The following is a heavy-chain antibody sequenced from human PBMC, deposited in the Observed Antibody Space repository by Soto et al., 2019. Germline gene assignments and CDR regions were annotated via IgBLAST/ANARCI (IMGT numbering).Heavy chain of an antibody. CDR3: AAGYSTGLDAFDI. CDR2: IFPGDSDT. Sequence: PGDSLNISCTVSGYHFAKLWIGWVRQLPGKGLEWMGMIFPGDSDTKNSPSLEGQITMSVDKSDSSAYPQWRSLKASDTAIYYCAAGYSTGLDAFDIWGQGTMVTVSS. D-gene: IGHD2-8*02. J-gene: IGHJ3*02. CDR1: GYHFAKLW. V-gene: IGHV5-51*01.